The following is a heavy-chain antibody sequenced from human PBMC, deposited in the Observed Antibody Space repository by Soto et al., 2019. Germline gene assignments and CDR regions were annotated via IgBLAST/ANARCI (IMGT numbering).Heavy chain of an antibody. Sequence: GASVKVSCKASGYTFINHGLSWVRQAPGQGLEWMGWISGYNGHTKFAQKIQGRVTMTRDTSTSTAYMELRSLRSDDTAVYYCAREGYCTSTTCDTEKFFDFYGMDVWGQGTTVTVSS. D-gene: IGHD2-2*01. V-gene: IGHV1-18*01. J-gene: IGHJ6*02. CDR1: GYTFINHG. CDR3: AREGYCTSTTCDTEKFFDFYGMDV. CDR2: ISGYNGHT.